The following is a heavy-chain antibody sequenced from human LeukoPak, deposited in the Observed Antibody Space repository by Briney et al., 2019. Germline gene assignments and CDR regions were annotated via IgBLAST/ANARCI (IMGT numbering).Heavy chain of an antibody. CDR1: GFTFSSYS. Sequence: GGSLRLSCAASGFTFSSYSMNWVRQAPGKGLEWVAVISYDGSNKYYAGSVKGRFTISRDNSKNTLYLQMNSLRAEDTAVYYCARDRERWELRVPGYWGQGTLVTVSS. CDR2: ISYDGSNK. J-gene: IGHJ4*02. V-gene: IGHV3-30*03. D-gene: IGHD1-26*01. CDR3: ARDRERWELRVPGY.